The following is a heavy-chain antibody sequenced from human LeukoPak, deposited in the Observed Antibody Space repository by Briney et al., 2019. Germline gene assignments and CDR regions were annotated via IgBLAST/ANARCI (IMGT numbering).Heavy chain of an antibody. V-gene: IGHV3-30*18. Sequence: GRSLRLSCAASGFTFSSYGMHWVRQAPGKGLEWVAVISYDGRNKYYADSVKGRFTISRDNSKNTLYLQMNSLRAEDTAVYYCAKVEGASKASVYWGQGALVTVSS. CDR1: GFTFSSYG. J-gene: IGHJ4*02. CDR2: ISYDGRNK. D-gene: IGHD1-1*01. CDR3: AKVEGASKASVY.